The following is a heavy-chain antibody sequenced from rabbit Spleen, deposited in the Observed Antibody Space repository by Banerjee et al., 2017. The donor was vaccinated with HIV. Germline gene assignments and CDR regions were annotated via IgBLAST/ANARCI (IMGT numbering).Heavy chain of an antibody. Sequence: QEQVIESGGGLVQPGGSLKLSCKASGFDFSSYGVSWVRQAPGKGLEWIGYIDPVFGITYYANWVNGRFSISSHNAQNTLFLQLNSLTAADTATYFCARDGAGGSYFALWGQGTLVTVS. J-gene: IGHJ3*01. CDR1: GFDFSSYG. CDR2: IDPVFGIT. V-gene: IGHV1S47*01. D-gene: IGHD8-1*01. CDR3: ARDGAGGSYFAL.